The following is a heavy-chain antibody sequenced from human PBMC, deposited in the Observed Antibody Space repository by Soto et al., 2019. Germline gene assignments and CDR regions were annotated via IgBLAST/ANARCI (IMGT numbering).Heavy chain of an antibody. CDR3: ARASGYSGYDKIMGYYFDY. CDR2: IWYDGSNK. CDR1: GFTFSSYG. Sequence: GGSLRLSCAASGFTFSSYGMHWVRQAPGKGLEWVAVIWYDGSNKYYADSVKGRFTISRDNSKNTLYLQMNSLRAEDTAVYYCARASGYSGYDKIMGYYFDYWGQGTLVTVYS. D-gene: IGHD5-12*01. V-gene: IGHV3-33*01. J-gene: IGHJ4*02.